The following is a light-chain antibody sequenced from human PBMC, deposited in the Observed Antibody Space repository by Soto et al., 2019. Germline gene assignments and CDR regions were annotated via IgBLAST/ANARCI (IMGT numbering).Light chain of an antibody. CDR1: QNISPW. V-gene: IGKV1-5*03. CDR3: QQYNSGWT. Sequence: DLQMTQSPSTLSASVGDRVTITCRASQNISPWLAWYQQKPGKAPSLLIYERSSLENGVPSRCSGSGSGTEFRLTISSLQPDDSATYYCQQYNSGWTFGQGTKVDIK. J-gene: IGKJ1*01. CDR2: ERS.